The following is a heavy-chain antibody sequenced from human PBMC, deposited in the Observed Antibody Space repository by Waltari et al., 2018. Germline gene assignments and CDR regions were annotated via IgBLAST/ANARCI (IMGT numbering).Heavy chain of an antibody. V-gene: IGHV3-30*01. CDR3: ARAQANYDFWSGYHDAFDI. CDR2: ISYDGSNK. D-gene: IGHD3-3*01. CDR1: GFNFSSYA. J-gene: IGHJ3*02. Sequence: QVQLVESGGGVVQPGRSLRLSCAASGFNFSSYAMHWVRPAPGKGLEWVAVISYDGSNKYYADSVKGRFTISRDNSKNTLYLQMNSLRAEDTAVYYCARAQANYDFWSGYHDAFDIWGQGTMVTVSS.